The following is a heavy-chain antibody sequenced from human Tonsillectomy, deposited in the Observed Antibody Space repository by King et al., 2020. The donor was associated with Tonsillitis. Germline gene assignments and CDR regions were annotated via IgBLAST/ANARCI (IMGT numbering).Heavy chain of an antibody. D-gene: IGHD1-26*01. CDR1: GGSISSGGYS. J-gene: IGHJ5*02. CDR2: IYHSGIT. Sequence: MQLQESGSGLVKPSQTLSLTCAVSGGSISSGGYSWSWIGQPPGKGLEWIGYIYHSGITYYNPSLKSRVTISVDRSKNQFSLKLSSVTAADTAVYYCARDSGDWFDPWGQGTLVTVSS. CDR3: ARDSGDWFDP. V-gene: IGHV4-30-2*01.